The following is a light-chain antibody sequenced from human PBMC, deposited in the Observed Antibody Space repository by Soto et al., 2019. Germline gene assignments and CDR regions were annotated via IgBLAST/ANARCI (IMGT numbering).Light chain of an antibody. J-gene: IGKJ2*01. CDR2: DAS. Sequence: GDRVTLTCRASQTTNTWLAWYQQKPGTAPKLLIYDASSLEGGVPSRFSASGSGTEVTLTISSLQPDDLATYYCQQYISYPYTFGQGTKVEIK. V-gene: IGKV1-5*01. CDR1: QTTNTW. CDR3: QQYISYPYT.